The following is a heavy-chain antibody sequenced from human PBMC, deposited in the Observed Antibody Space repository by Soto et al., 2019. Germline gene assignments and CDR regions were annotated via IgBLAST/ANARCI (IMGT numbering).Heavy chain of an antibody. CDR1: GFTFSSYS. CDR3: VRHWLATREFDY. D-gene: IGHD1-26*01. CDR2: LSSSSGHI. Sequence: GSLSLSCAASGFTFSSYSMNWVRQAPGKGLEWVSSLSSSSGHIYYADSVKGRFTISRDNAKNSLYLQMNSLRAEDTAVYYCVRHWLATREFDYWGQGTLGTVSS. V-gene: IGHV3-21*01. J-gene: IGHJ4*02.